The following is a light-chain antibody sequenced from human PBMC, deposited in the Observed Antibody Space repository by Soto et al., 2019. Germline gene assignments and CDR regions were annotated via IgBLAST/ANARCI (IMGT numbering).Light chain of an antibody. V-gene: IGLV1-44*01. J-gene: IGLJ2*01. CDR3: AAWDDSLNGPL. Sequence: QAVVTQPSSASGTPGQRVTISCSGSSSNIASNTVNWYQQLPGTAPKLLIYNNNHRPSGVLDRFSGSKSGTSASLAISGLQSEDEADYYCAAWDDSLNGPLFGGGTKLTVL. CDR1: SSNIASNT. CDR2: NNN.